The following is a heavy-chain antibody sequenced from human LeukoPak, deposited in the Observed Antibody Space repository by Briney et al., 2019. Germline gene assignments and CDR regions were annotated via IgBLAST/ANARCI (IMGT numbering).Heavy chain of an antibody. CDR2: ISPSGGST. CDR1: GYTFTSNY. CDR3: ARGRGDYDFDY. D-gene: IGHD4-17*01. J-gene: IGHJ4*02. Sequence: ASVKVSCKAFGYTFTSNYMHWVRQAPGQGPEWMGVISPSGGSTTYAQKFQGRVTMTTDTSTSTAYMELRSLRSDDTAVYYCARGRGDYDFDYWGQGTLVTVSS. V-gene: IGHV1-46*01.